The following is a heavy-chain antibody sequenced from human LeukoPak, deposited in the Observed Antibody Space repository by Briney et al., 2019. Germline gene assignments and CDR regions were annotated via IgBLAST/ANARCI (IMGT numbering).Heavy chain of an antibody. J-gene: IGHJ4*02. CDR2: INPSSGGT. CDR3: AFKSSSWHYFDY. CDR1: GYTFTGYY. D-gene: IGHD6-13*01. Sequence: ASVKVSCKASGYTFTGYYMHWVRQAPGQGLEWMGWINPSSGGTNYAQKFQGRVTMTRDTSISTAYMELSRLRSDDTAVYYCAFKSSSWHYFDYWGQGTLVTVSS. V-gene: IGHV1-2*02.